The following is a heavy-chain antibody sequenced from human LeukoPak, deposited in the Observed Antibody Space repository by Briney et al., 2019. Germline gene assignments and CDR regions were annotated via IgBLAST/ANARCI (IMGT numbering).Heavy chain of an antibody. Sequence: PGESLRLSCEASGFIFSNYAMHWVRQAPGKGLQWLALIWYDGQTKFYGDSVKGRFTISRDNSGSTLFLHMSSLRVEDTAVYYCAREWGRIAVAGGPGYWGQGALVTVSS. D-gene: IGHD6-19*01. CDR2: IWYDGQTK. CDR1: GFIFSNYA. V-gene: IGHV3-33*01. CDR3: AREWGRIAVAGGPGY. J-gene: IGHJ4*02.